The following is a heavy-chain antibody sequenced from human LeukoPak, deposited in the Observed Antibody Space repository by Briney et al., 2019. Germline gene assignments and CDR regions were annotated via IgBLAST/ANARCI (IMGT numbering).Heavy chain of an antibody. V-gene: IGHV3-23*01. D-gene: IGHD1-26*01. Sequence: QPGGSLRLSCAASGFTFSSYAMSWVRQAPGKGLEWVSAIGGSGGSTYYADSVKGRFTISRDNSKNTLYLQMNSLRAEDTAVYYCASIIVGATRDFDYWGQGTLVTVSS. CDR1: GFTFSSYA. CDR3: ASIIVGATRDFDY. J-gene: IGHJ4*02. CDR2: IGGSGGST.